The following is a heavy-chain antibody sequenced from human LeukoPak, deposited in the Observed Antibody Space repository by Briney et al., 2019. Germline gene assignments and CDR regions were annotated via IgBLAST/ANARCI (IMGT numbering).Heavy chain of an antibody. J-gene: IGHJ4*02. Sequence: EASVKVSCKASGYTFTGYYMHWVRQAPGQGLEWMGWINPNSGGTNYAQKFQGRVTMTRDTSINTAYMELSRLKSDDTAVYYCARVHLTGDQNYWGQGTLVTVSS. CDR2: INPNSGGT. D-gene: IGHD7-27*01. CDR1: GYTFTGYY. CDR3: ARVHLTGDQNY. V-gene: IGHV1-2*02.